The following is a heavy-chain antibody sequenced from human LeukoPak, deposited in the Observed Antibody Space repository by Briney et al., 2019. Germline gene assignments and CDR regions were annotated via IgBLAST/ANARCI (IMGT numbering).Heavy chain of an antibody. Sequence: GGSLRLSCAASGFTFGSYSMNWVRQAPGKGLEWVSSISSSSSYIYYADSVKGRFTISRDNAKNSLYLQMNSLGAEDTAVYYCARVRGYSNYGTPDYWGQGTLVTVSS. V-gene: IGHV3-21*01. CDR1: GFTFGSYS. D-gene: IGHD4-11*01. CDR2: ISSSSSYI. CDR3: ARVRGYSNYGTPDY. J-gene: IGHJ4*02.